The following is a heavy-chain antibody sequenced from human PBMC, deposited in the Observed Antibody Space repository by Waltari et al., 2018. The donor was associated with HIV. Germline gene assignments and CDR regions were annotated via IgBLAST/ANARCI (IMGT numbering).Heavy chain of an antibody. CDR2: MNPKSGNT. J-gene: IGHJ6*02. D-gene: IGHD2-2*01. CDR1: VYTLTSNC. CDR3: ARQYCNSTSCQVVGYGMDV. Sequence: QRQPVHSGAAGKRPRASPQVSCSASVYTLTSNCTTWLLQSTRPGGEWMACMNPKSGNTGYAQKFQGRVTMTRNTSISTAYMELSSLRSEDTAVYYCARQYCNSTSCQVVGYGMDVWGQGSTVTVSS. V-gene: IGHV1-8*01.